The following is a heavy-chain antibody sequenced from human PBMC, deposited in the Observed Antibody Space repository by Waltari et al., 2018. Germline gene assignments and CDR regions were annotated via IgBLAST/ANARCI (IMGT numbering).Heavy chain of an antibody. CDR3: ARDPYCSGGSCYNYYYGMDV. J-gene: IGHJ6*02. D-gene: IGHD2-15*01. V-gene: IGHV1-69*05. CDR2: IIPIFGTA. CDR1: GGTFSSYA. Sequence: QVQLVQSGAEVKKPGSSVKVSCKASGGTFSSYAISWVRQAPGQGLEWMGGIIPIFGTANYAQKFQGRVTITTDESTSTAYMELSSLRSEDTAVYYCARDPYCSGGSCYNYYYGMDVWGQGTTVTVSS.